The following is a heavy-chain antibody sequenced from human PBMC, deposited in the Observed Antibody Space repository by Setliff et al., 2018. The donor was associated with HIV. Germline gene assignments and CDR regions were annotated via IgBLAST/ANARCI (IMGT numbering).Heavy chain of an antibody. CDR3: AKEGGYCSGDTCFGFDY. CDR2: IDESGTT. CDR1: GASISTSRW. V-gene: IGHV4-4*02. Sequence: SETLSLTCIVSGASISTSRWWSWVRQPPGKRPQWIGEIDESGTTNYNPSLKSRVTISVDTSKNQFSLKMNSVTAADTAVYYCAKEGGYCSGDTCFGFDYWGQGTLVTVSS. J-gene: IGHJ4*02. D-gene: IGHD2-15*01.